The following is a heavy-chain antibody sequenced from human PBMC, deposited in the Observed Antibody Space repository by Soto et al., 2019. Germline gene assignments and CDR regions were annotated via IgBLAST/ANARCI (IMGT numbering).Heavy chain of an antibody. CDR3: VRAHVDTAMAPDAFDI. Sequence: QVQLVESGGGVVQPGRSLRLSCAASGFTFSSYAMHWVRQAPGKGLEWVAVISYDGSNKYYADSVKGRFTISRDNSKNTLYLQMNSLRAEDTAVYYCVRAHVDTAMAPDAFDIWGQGTMVTVSS. D-gene: IGHD5-18*01. J-gene: IGHJ3*02. CDR1: GFTFSSYA. CDR2: ISYDGSNK. V-gene: IGHV3-30-3*01.